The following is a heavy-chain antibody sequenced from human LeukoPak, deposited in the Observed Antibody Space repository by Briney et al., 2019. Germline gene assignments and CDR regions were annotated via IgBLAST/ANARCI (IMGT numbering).Heavy chain of an antibody. J-gene: IGHJ4*02. V-gene: IGHV3-23*01. CDR3: AKDVCTSPRCLLYFDS. D-gene: IGHD2-8*01. CDR2: ISGFNT. CDR1: GFAFSNYA. Sequence: GSLRLSCTTSGFAFSNYAMNWARQAPGKGPEWVSGISGFNTYYADSVKGRFTIFRDNSKNVLYLQMDRLRAEDTAVYSCAKDVCTSPRCLLYFDSWGQGTLVTVSS.